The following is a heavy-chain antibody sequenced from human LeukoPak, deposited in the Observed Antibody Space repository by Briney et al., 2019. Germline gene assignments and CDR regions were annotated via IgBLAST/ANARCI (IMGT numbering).Heavy chain of an antibody. CDR1: GFTFSSYG. CDR3: AKDRDFYYYDSSGYSSHFDY. V-gene: IGHV3-23*01. D-gene: IGHD3-22*01. CDR2: ISGSGGST. J-gene: IGHJ4*02. Sequence: GGSLRLSCAASGFTFSSYGMSWVRQAPGKGLEWVSAISGSGGSTYYADSVKGRFTISRDNSKNTLYLQMNSLRADDTAVYYCAKDRDFYYYDSSGYSSHFDYWGQGTLVTVSS.